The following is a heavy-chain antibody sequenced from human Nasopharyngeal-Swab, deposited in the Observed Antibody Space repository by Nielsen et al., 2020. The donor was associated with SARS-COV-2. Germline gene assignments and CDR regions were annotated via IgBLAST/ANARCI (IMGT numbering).Heavy chain of an antibody. Sequence: GSLRLSCTVSGGSISPYYWGWIRQPPGKGLEWMGYIYYTGSTNYNPSLKSRLTISVDRSKNQFSLRLSSVTAADTAVYYCARHFRGGDVWGNGTTVTVSS. CDR3: ARHFRGGDV. CDR2: IYYTGST. D-gene: IGHD3-10*01. J-gene: IGHJ6*04. CDR1: GGSISPYY. V-gene: IGHV4-59*08.